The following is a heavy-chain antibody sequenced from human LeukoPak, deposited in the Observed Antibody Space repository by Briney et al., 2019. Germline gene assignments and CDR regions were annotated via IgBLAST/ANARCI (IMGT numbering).Heavy chain of an antibody. V-gene: IGHV3-48*01. CDR2: IDARSGIT. Sequence: GGSLRLSCAASGFTFTIFGLNWVRQAPGKGPEWVSYIDARSGITYYADPVQGRFTLSRDNARESVFLQMDSLRVDDTAVYYCARTYDFGRGPPGDAFDNWGPGTWVIVSS. CDR3: ARTYDFGRGPPGDAFDN. J-gene: IGHJ3*02. D-gene: IGHD3-3*01. CDR1: GFTFTIFG.